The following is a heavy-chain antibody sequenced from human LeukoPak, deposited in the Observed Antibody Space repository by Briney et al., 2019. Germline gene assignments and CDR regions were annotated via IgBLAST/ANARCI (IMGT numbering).Heavy chain of an antibody. D-gene: IGHD3-22*01. Sequence: SETLSLTCTVSGGSISSYYWSWIRQPAGKGLEWIGRIYTSGSTNYNPSLKSRVTMSVDTSKNQFSLKLSSVTAADTAVYYCARDIRYSSGYEYYFDYWGQGTLVTVSS. V-gene: IGHV4-4*07. CDR1: GGSISSYY. CDR3: ARDIRYSSGYEYYFDY. CDR2: IYTSGST. J-gene: IGHJ4*02.